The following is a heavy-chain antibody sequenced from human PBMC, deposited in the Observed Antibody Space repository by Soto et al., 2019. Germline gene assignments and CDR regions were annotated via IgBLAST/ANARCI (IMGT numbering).Heavy chain of an antibody. CDR1: GVSIKNYC. CDR2: IYYSGST. V-gene: IGHV4-59*01. Sequence: SETLSLTCTVSGVSIKNYCWSWIRQHPGKGLEWIGYIYYSGSTYYNPSLKSRVTISVDTSKNQFSLKLSSVTAADTAVYYCARIPYDILTGYGYYGMDVWGQGTTVTVSS. CDR3: ARIPYDILTGYGYYGMDV. J-gene: IGHJ6*02. D-gene: IGHD3-9*01.